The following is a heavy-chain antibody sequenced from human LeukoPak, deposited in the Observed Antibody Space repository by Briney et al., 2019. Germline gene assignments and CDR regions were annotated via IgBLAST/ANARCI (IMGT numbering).Heavy chain of an antibody. Sequence: SETLSITCAGYGGSFSGYYWSWMRQPPGKGLEWIGEINHSGSTNYNPSLKSRVTISVDTSKNQFSLKLSSVTAADTAVYYCARGVVPAAHDYSGQGTLVTVAS. D-gene: IGHD2-2*01. CDR1: GGSFSGYY. CDR2: INHSGST. J-gene: IGHJ4*02. CDR3: ARGVVPAAHDY. V-gene: IGHV4-34*01.